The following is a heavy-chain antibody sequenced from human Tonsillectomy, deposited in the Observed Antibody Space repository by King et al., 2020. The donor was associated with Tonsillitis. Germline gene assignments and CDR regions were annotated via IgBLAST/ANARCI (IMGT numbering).Heavy chain of an antibody. Sequence: VQLVESGGRLIKPGGSLRLAFAASGFTFRDVWMGWVRQAPGQGLEWVGRIKSEIDGGTTHFAAPVKGRFTISRDDSKDTLYLQMNSVKSEDTAVYFCTTGGLDCWGQGTLVTVSS. V-gene: IGHV3-15*05. D-gene: IGHD3-16*01. CDR3: TTGGLDC. CDR1: GFTFRDVW. J-gene: IGHJ4*02. CDR2: IKSEIDGGTT.